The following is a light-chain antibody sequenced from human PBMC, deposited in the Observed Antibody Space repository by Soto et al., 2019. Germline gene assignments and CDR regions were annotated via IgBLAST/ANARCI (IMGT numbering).Light chain of an antibody. CDR1: QSLTTNY. J-gene: IGKJ4*01. V-gene: IGKV3-20*01. Sequence: DIVLTQAPGTLSLSPGEIATLSCRASQSLTTNYLAWYQQKPGQAPRLLIYGASSRATGIPDRFSGGGSGTDFTLTISRLEPEDFALYYCHQYDNSPLTFGGGTKVDIK. CDR2: GAS. CDR3: HQYDNSPLT.